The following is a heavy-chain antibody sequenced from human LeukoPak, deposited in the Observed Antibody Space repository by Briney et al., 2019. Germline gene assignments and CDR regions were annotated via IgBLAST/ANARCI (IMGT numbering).Heavy chain of an antibody. Sequence: GGSLRLSCAASGFTFSSYWMHWVRQAPGRGLVWVSRINSNGYSISYADSVKGRFVISRDNAKNTLYLQMNSLRAEDTAVYYCARATSKGGLDIWGQGTVVTISS. D-gene: IGHD2-15*01. V-gene: IGHV3-74*01. J-gene: IGHJ3*02. CDR2: INSNGYSI. CDR1: GFTFSSYW. CDR3: ARATSKGGLDI.